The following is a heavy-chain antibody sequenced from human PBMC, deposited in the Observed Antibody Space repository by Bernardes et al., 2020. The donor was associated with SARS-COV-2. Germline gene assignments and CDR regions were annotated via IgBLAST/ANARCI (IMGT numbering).Heavy chain of an antibody. V-gene: IGHV4-34*01. J-gene: IGHJ2*01. CDR2: INYSVST. CDR1: GACLRGYY. CDR3: ARAVWGIWYFDL. Sequence: SETLSLTCTVYGACLRGYYWNWIRKPPGKWREWIGEINYSVSTNYNPSLKSRVTIPVDTSKNQFSLKLSAVTAADTAVYYCARAVWGIWYFDLWGRGTLVTVS. D-gene: IGHD3-16*01.